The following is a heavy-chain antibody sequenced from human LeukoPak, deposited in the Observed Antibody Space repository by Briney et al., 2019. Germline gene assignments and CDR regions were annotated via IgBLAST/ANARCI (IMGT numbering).Heavy chain of an antibody. CDR1: GGSISRYY. Sequence: KSSETLSLTRTVSGGSISRYYWSWIRQPPGKGLEWIGYIFYSGSTKYNTSLKSRVTISVDTSKNQFSLRLSSVTAADTAVYYCVRSEQTGNYMDVWGKGTTVTVSS. V-gene: IGHV4-59*01. J-gene: IGHJ6*03. D-gene: IGHD3-10*01. CDR2: IFYSGST. CDR3: VRSEQTGNYMDV.